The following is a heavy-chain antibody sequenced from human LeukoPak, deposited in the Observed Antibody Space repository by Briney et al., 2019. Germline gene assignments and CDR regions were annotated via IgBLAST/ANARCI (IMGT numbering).Heavy chain of an antibody. J-gene: IGHJ4*02. CDR1: GFTFSSYA. Sequence: PGGSLRLSCAASGFTFSSYAMSWVRQAPGKGLEWVSSISGGAHSMFYLDSVKGRFTVSRDNTKNFLYLQMNNLRAEDTAVYYCARHCGGDCYPDSWGQGTLVSVSS. CDR2: ISGGAHSM. CDR3: ARHCGGDCYPDS. V-gene: IGHV3-21*04. D-gene: IGHD2-21*02.